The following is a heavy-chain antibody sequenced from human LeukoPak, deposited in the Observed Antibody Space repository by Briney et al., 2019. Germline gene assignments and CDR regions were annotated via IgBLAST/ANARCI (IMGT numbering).Heavy chain of an antibody. J-gene: IGHJ4*02. V-gene: IGHV3-7*01. CDR1: GFTFSSYW. Sequence: GGSLRLSCAASGFTFSSYWMSWVRQAPGKGLEWVANIKQDGSEKYYVDSVKGRFTISRDNAKNSLYLQMNSLRAEDTAVYYCAKDGDYDILTGYGSSDYWGQGTLVTVSS. CDR2: IKQDGSEK. CDR3: AKDGDYDILTGYGSSDY. D-gene: IGHD3-9*01.